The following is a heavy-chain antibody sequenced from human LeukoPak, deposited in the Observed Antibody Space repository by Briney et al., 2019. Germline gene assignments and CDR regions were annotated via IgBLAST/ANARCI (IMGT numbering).Heavy chain of an antibody. D-gene: IGHD4-17*01. J-gene: IGHJ4*02. Sequence: GGSLRLSCAASGFTFSSYDMHWVRQAPGKGLEWVAFIRYDGSNKYYADSVKGRFTISRDNSKNTLYLQMNSLRAEDTAVYYCAKDLGDYKVFDYWGQGTLVTVSS. CDR3: AKDLGDYKVFDY. CDR1: GFTFSSYD. V-gene: IGHV3-30*02. CDR2: IRYDGSNK.